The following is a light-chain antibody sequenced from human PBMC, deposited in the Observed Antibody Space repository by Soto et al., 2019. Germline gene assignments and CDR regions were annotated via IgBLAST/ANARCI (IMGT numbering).Light chain of an antibody. Sequence: EIVLTQSPATLSLSPGERATLSCRASQSVSSYLAWYQQKPGQAPRLLIYDVSNRATGIPARFSGSGSGTDFTLTTSSLEPEDFAFYYCQHRANWPLTFGGGTRVEIK. CDR1: QSVSSY. CDR2: DVS. CDR3: QHRANWPLT. J-gene: IGKJ4*01. V-gene: IGKV3-11*01.